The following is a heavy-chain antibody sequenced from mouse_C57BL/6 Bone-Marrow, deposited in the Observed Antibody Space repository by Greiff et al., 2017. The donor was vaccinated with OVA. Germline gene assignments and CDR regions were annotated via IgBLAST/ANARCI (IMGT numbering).Heavy chain of an antibody. V-gene: IGHV5-17*01. Sequence: EVKLVESGGGLVKPGGSLKLSCAASGFTFSDYGMHWVRQAPEKGLEWVAYISSGSSTIYYADTVKGRFTISRDNAKNTLFLQMTSLRSEDTAMYYCARRYYSHYDYFDYWGQGTTLTVSS. CDR3: ARRYYSHYDYFDY. J-gene: IGHJ2*01. CDR1: GFTFSDYG. D-gene: IGHD2-5*01. CDR2: ISSGSSTI.